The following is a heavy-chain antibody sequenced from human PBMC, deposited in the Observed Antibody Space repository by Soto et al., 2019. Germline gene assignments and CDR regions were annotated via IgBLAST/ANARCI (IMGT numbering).Heavy chain of an antibody. V-gene: IGHV4-59*01. CDR1: GGSISSYY. CDR2: IYYSGST. Sequence: SETLSLTCTVSGGSISSYYWSWIRQPPGKGLGWIGYIYYSGSTNYNPSLKSRVTISVDTSKNQFSLKLSSVTAADTAVYYCARDRGGANYYYYGMDVWGQGTTVTVSS. D-gene: IGHD3-10*01. J-gene: IGHJ6*02. CDR3: ARDRGGANYYYYGMDV.